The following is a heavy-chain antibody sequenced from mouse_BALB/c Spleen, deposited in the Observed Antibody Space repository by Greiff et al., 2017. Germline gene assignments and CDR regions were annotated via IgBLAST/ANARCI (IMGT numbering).Heavy chain of an antibody. CDR3: ARGGYYYAMDY. V-gene: IGHV1S26*01. CDR1: GFNIKDYY. D-gene: IGHD2-2*01. J-gene: IGHJ4*01. CDR2: INPSTGYT. Sequence: QVQLQQSGAELVRSGASVKLSCTASGFNIKDYYMHWVKQRPGQGLEWIGYINPSTGYTEYNQKFKDKATLTADKSSSTAYMQLSSLTSEDSAVYYCARGGYYYAMDYWGQGTSVTVSS.